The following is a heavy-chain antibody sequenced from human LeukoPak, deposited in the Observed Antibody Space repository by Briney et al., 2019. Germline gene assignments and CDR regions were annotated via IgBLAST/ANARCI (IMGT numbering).Heavy chain of an antibody. J-gene: IGHJ4*02. CDR3: AKRGAAGSYYKAFDY. Sequence: PGGSLRLSCAASGFTFSSYAMSWVRQAPGKGLEWVSGISGSGGSTPYADSVKGRFTISRDNSKNMLYLQMNSLRAEDTAVYYCAKRGAAGSYYKAFDYWGQGTLVSVSS. D-gene: IGHD3-10*01. V-gene: IGHV3-23*01. CDR2: ISGSGGST. CDR1: GFTFSSYA.